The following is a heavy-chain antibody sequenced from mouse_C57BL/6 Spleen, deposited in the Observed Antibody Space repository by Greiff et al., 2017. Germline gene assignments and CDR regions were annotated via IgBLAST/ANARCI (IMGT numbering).Heavy chain of an antibody. D-gene: IGHD1-1*01. CDR2: ISSGGSYT. J-gene: IGHJ1*03. CDR3: ARDDYYGSSDEWYFEV. V-gene: IGHV5-6*01. Sequence: EVQRVESGGDLVKPGGSLKLSCAASGFTFSSYGMSWVRQTPDKRLEWVATISSGGSYTYYPESLKGRFTISRDNAKNTLYLQMSSLKSEDTAMYYCARDDYYGSSDEWYFEVWGTGTTVTVSS. CDR1: GFTFSSYG.